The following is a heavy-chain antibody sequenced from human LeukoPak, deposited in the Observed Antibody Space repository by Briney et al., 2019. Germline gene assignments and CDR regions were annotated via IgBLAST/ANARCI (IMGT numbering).Heavy chain of an antibody. CDR2: IYYSGST. V-gene: IGHV4-39*07. CDR3: ARTRAILTGYSYFDY. D-gene: IGHD3-9*01. Sequence: PSETLSLTCTVSGGSISSSSYYWGWIRQPPGKGLEWIGSIYYSGSTYYNPSLKSRVTISVDTSKNQFSLKLSSVTAADTAVYYCARTRAILTGYSYFDYWGQGTLVTVSS. CDR1: GGSISSSSYY. J-gene: IGHJ4*02.